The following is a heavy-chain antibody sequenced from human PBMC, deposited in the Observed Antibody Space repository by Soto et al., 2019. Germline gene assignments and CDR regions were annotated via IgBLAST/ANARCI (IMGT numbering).Heavy chain of an antibody. Sequence: GGSLRLSCAASGFTFISYGMHWGRQAPGKGLEWVAVISYDGSNKYYADSVKGRFTISRDNSKNTLYLQMNSLRAEDTAVYYCAKDGRIALYYYDSSGVGRYYFDYWGQGTLVTVSS. CDR2: ISYDGSNK. CDR3: AKDGRIALYYYDSSGVGRYYFDY. D-gene: IGHD3-22*01. J-gene: IGHJ4*02. V-gene: IGHV3-30*18. CDR1: GFTFISYG.